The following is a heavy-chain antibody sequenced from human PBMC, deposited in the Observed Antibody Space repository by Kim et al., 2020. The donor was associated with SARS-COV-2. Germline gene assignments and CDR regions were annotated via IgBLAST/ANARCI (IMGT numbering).Heavy chain of an antibody. J-gene: IGHJ6*02. Sequence: SVKVSCKASGFTFTSSAVQWVRQARGQRLEWIGWIVVCSGNTNYAQKFQERVTITRDMSTSTAYMELSSLRSEDTAVYYCAANRGTTVTIDYYYYGMDVWGQGTTVTVSS. D-gene: IGHD4-17*01. V-gene: IGHV1-58*01. CDR1: GFTFTSSA. CDR3: AANRGTTVTIDYYYYGMDV. CDR2: IVVCSGNT.